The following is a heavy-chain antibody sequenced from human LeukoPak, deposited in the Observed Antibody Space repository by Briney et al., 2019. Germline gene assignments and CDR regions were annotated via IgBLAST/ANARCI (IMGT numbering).Heavy chain of an antibody. J-gene: IGHJ4*02. CDR2: IYYSGPT. V-gene: IGHV4-39*01. Sequence: PSETLSLTCTVSGGSIITNLYYWGWIRQPPGKGLEWIGAIYYSGPTYYNPSLQSRVTISVDTSKNHFSLNLNSVTAADTAVYYCARHKTTTAVTNFDYWGQGTLVTVSS. CDR1: GGSIITNLYY. D-gene: IGHD4-11*01. CDR3: ARHKTTTAVTNFDY.